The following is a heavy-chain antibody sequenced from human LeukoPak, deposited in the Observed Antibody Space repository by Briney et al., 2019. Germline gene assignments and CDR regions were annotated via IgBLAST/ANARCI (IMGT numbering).Heavy chain of an antibody. Sequence: GGSLRLSCAASGFTFSSYAMHWVRQAPGKGLEWVAVISYDGSNKYYADSVKGRFTISRDNSKNTLYLQMNSLRAEDTAVYYCANSVVVVPEGPFDYWGQGTLVTVSS. CDR3: ANSVVVVPEGPFDY. D-gene: IGHD2-15*01. V-gene: IGHV3-30-3*01. J-gene: IGHJ4*02. CDR1: GFTFSSYA. CDR2: ISYDGSNK.